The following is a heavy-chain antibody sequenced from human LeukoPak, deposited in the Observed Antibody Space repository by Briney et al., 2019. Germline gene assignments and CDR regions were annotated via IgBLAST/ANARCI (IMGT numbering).Heavy chain of an antibody. Sequence: PGGSLRLSCAASGFTFSSFATSWVRQAPGKGLEWVQGISASGGSTYYADSVKGRFTISRDNSKNTLYLQMNSLRAEDTAVYYCAKGFYDNSASGVFDIWGQGTMVTVSS. CDR3: AKGFYDNSASGVFDI. J-gene: IGHJ3*02. D-gene: IGHD3-22*01. V-gene: IGHV3-23*01. CDR1: GFTFSSFA. CDR2: ISASGGST.